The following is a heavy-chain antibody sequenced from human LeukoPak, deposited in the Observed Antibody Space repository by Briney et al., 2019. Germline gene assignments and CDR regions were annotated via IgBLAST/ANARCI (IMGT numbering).Heavy chain of an antibody. J-gene: IGHJ5*02. CDR1: GGTFSSYA. CDR2: IIPILGIA. Sequence: SVKVSRKASGGTFSSYAISWVRQAPGQGLEWMGRIIPILGIANYAQKFQGRVTITADKSTSTAYMELSSLRSEDTAVYYCASYDSSGWYQWLDPWGQGTLVTVSS. V-gene: IGHV1-69*04. D-gene: IGHD6-19*01. CDR3: ASYDSSGWYQWLDP.